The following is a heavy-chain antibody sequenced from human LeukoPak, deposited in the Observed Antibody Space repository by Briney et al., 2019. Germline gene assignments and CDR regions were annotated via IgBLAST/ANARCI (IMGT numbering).Heavy chain of an antibody. CDR2: IHYSGRT. V-gene: IGHV4-39*02. CDR1: GGSISSNPYY. Sequence: SETLSLTCNVSGGSISSNPYYWAWIRQPPGKGLEWIGSIHYSGRTYNNASLKSRVAISVDTSKNQFSLKLSSVTAADTSAYYCARDEHGFDIWGQGTMVTVSS. J-gene: IGHJ3*02. CDR3: ARDEHGFDI.